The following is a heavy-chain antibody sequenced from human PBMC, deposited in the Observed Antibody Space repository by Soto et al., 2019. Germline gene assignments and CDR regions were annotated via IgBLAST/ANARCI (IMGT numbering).Heavy chain of an antibody. Sequence: QVQLQESGPGLVKPSQTLSLTCTVSGGSISSGDYYWSWIRQPPGKGLEWIGYIYYSGSTYYNPSLKSRVTISVRTSKNQFPLKMSTVTAADTAVYYCARGFVWGSYRFDYWGQGTLVTVSS. CDR1: GGSISSGDYY. D-gene: IGHD3-16*02. CDR3: ARGFVWGSYRFDY. J-gene: IGHJ4*02. CDR2: IYYSGST. V-gene: IGHV4-30-4*01.